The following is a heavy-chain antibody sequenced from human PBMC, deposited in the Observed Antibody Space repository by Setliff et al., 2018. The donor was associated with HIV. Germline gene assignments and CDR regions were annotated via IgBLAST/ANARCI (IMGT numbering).Heavy chain of an antibody. CDR1: GYTFIDYF. CDR2: INPNNGGT. Sequence: ASVKVSCKASGYTFIDYFMHWVRQAPGHGPEWLGRINPNNGGTDYAQKFQGRVTMSLDTSTNTVYLELKGLTSDDTAVYYCAKPRIFDSFDVWGPGTVVTVSS. D-gene: IGHD2-15*01. CDR3: AKPRIFDSFDV. V-gene: IGHV1-2*06. J-gene: IGHJ3*01.